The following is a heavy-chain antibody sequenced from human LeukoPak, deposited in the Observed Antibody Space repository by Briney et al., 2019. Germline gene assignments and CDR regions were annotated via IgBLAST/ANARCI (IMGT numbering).Heavy chain of an antibody. J-gene: IGHJ4*02. CDR3: VRSHAGDY. V-gene: IGHV3-53*01. CDR2: ITSGFYI. Sequence: PGGSLRLSCAASGFTVSSNYMSWVRQAPGKGLEWVSTITSGFYIYYADSVKGRFTISRDKSKKTVCLHMNSLRAEDTALYYCVRSHAGDYWGQGTLVTVSS. CDR1: GFTVSSNY. D-gene: IGHD3-10*01.